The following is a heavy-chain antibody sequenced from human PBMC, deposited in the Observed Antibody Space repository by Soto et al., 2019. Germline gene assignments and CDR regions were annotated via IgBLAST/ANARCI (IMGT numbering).Heavy chain of an antibody. V-gene: IGHV4-59*08. CDR1: GGSISSYY. J-gene: IGHJ4*02. Sequence: SETLSLTCTVSGGSISSYYWSWIRQPPGKGLEWIGYIYYSGSTNYNPSLKSRVTISVDTSKNQFSLKLSSVTAADTAVFYCAGLGYCSSTSCYDFDYWGQGTLVTVSS. D-gene: IGHD2-2*01. CDR3: AGLGYCSSTSCYDFDY. CDR2: IYYSGST.